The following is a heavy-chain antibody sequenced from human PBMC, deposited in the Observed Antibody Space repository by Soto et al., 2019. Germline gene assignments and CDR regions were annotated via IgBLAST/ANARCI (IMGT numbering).Heavy chain of an antibody. D-gene: IGHD1-26*01. Sequence: ERLTRNGAVVGSSSMRYYGSRIRRPPGKGLEWIVSVSYSGSINYNSSLKSRVTISLDTSKNQFSLKLSSVTAADTAVYYCARDHGGVGADLGFDYWGQGTLVTVS. CDR2: VSYSGSI. J-gene: IGHJ4*01. V-gene: IGHV4-59*01. CDR1: GSSSMRYY. CDR3: ARDHGGVGADLGFDY.